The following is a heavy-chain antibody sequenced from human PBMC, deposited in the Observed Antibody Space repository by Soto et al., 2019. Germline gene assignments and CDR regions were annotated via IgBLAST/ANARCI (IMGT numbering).Heavy chain of an antibody. CDR2: VYTSGSM. CDR1: GVSISSYH. J-gene: IGHJ6*02. CDR3: ARDNTDFWRGTYFGMGG. Sequence: SETLSLTCTVSGVSISSYHWSWVRQPAGKGLEWIGRVYTSGSMNYNPSLKSRVTMSVDTSKKQYALKLSSVTAADTAGYYCARDNTDFWRGTYFGMGGWGQGTTVTGPS. D-gene: IGHD3-3*01. V-gene: IGHV4-4*07.